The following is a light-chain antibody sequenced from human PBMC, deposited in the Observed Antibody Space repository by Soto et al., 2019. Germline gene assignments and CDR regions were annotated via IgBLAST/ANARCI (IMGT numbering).Light chain of an antibody. J-gene: IGKJ1*01. CDR1: QSVKKN. CDR3: QQYNNWPRT. CDR2: VDS. V-gene: IGKV3-15*01. Sequence: IRMTQSPATLSVSPRKRASLSCSESQSVKKNLAWYQQRHGQAPRLLIYVDSTRAAGVPARFSGSGSGTEFTITISSLQSEDFAIYYCQQYNNWPRTFGQGTKVDIK.